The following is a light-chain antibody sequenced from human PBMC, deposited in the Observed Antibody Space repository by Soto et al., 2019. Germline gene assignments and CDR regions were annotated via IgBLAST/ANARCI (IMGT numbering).Light chain of an antibody. V-gene: IGKV3-15*01. CDR3: QQYNNWPPLT. CDR2: GAS. CDR1: QSVSSN. Sequence: EIVMTQSPATLSVSPGERATLSCRASQSVSSNLAWYQQKPGQAPRLLIYGASTRATGIPARFSGSGSGTEFTLTISRLQSEDFAVYYCQQYNNWPPLTFGKGKRLEIK. J-gene: IGKJ5*01.